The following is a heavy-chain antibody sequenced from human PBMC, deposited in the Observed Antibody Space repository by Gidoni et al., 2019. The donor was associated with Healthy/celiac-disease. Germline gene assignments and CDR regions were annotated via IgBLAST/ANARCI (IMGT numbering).Heavy chain of an antibody. J-gene: IGHJ4*02. V-gene: IGHV4-39*01. D-gene: IGHD6-19*01. CDR3: ARIAVAGIEIDY. CDR2: IYYSGST. Sequence: QLQLQESGPGLVKPSETLSLTCTVSGGSISSSSYYWGWIRQPPGKGLEWIGSIYYSGSTYYNPSLKSRVTISVDTSKNQFSLKLSSVTAADTAVYYCARIAVAGIEIDYWGQGTLVTVSS. CDR1: GGSISSSSYY.